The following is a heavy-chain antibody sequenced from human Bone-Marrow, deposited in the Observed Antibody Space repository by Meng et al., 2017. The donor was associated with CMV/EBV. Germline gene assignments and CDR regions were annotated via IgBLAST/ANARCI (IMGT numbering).Heavy chain of an antibody. Sequence: GESLKISCKGSGYSFTSYWIGWVRQMPGKGLEWMGSIYPGDSDTRYSPSFQGQVTISADKSISTAYLQWSSLKASDTAMYYCARQRRFGVVTTPPFDYWGQGPLVTVSS. CDR1: GYSFTSYW. D-gene: IGHD3-3*01. CDR3: ARQRRFGVVTTPPFDY. CDR2: IYPGDSDT. V-gene: IGHV5-51*01. J-gene: IGHJ4*02.